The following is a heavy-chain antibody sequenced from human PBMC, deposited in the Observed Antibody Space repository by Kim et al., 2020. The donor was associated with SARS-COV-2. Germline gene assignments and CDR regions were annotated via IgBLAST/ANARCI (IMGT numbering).Heavy chain of an antibody. V-gene: IGHV5-51*01. CDR3: ARAAAFDNWNDDLIGY. D-gene: IGHD1-1*01. CDR2: IYPGDSDT. CDR1: GYSFTSYW. J-gene: IGHJ4*02. Sequence: GESLKISCKGSGYSFTSYWIGWVRQMPGKGLEWMGIIYPGDSDTRYSPSFQGQVTISADKSISTAYLQWSSLKASDTAMYYCARAAAFDNWNDDLIGYWGQGTLVTVSS.